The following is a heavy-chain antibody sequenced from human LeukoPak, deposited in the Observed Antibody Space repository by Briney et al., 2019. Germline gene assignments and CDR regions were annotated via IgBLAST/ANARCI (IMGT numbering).Heavy chain of an antibody. D-gene: IGHD2-15*01. V-gene: IGHV4-59*01. CDR2: IYYSGST. Sequence: IPSESLSLTCTVSGGSISSYYWSWIRQPPGKGLEWIGYIYYSGSTNYHPSLKSRVTISVDTSKHQFSLKLSSVTAADTAVYYCARGYCSGGSCPQGYYYGMDVWGQGTTVTVSS. CDR3: ARGYCSGGSCPQGYYYGMDV. J-gene: IGHJ6*02. CDR1: GGSISSYY.